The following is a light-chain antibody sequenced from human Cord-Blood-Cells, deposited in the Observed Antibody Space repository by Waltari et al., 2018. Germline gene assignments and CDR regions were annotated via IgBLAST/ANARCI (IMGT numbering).Light chain of an antibody. Sequence: AIQLTQSPSSLSASVGDRVTITCRGSKGISSSLAWYQQKPGKASKLLIYDASSVESGVPSRFSGSGSGTDFTLTISSLQPEDFATYYCQQFNSYPITFGQGTRLEIK. J-gene: IGKJ5*01. CDR2: DAS. V-gene: IGKV1-13*02. CDR3: QQFNSYPIT. CDR1: KGISSS.